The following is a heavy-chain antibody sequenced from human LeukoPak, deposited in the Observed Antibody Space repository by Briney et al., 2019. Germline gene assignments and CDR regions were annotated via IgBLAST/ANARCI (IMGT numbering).Heavy chain of an antibody. J-gene: IGHJ5*02. CDR2: ISSSGSTI. Sequence: PGGSLRLSRAASGFTFSSYEMNWVRQAPGKGLEWVSYISSSGSTIYYADSVKGRFTISRDNAKNSLYLQMNSLRAEDTAVYYCARGGITLVPPWGQGTLVTVSS. CDR1: GFTFSSYE. V-gene: IGHV3-48*03. CDR3: ARGGITLVPP. D-gene: IGHD3-10*01.